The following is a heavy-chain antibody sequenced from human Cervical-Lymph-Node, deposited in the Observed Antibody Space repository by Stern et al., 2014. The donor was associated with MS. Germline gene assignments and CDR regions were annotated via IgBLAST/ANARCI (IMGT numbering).Heavy chain of an antibody. Sequence: QLVQSGGGLVQPGGSLRLSCAASGFTFSSYIMKWVRQASGKGLEWVSHINSRGSTVYYADSVRGRFTISRDNAKNSLYLQMNSLKDEDTAVYYCARERGSYYLDYWGQGTPVTVAS. CDR3: ARERGSYYLDY. J-gene: IGHJ4*02. V-gene: IGHV3-48*02. D-gene: IGHD3-10*01. CDR1: GFTFSSYI. CDR2: INSRGSTV.